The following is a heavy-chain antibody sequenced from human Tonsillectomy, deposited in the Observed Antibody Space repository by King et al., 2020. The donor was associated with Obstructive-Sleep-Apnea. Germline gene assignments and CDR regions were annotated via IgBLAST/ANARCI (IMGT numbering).Heavy chain of an antibody. CDR3: AGGGRGWGLSDAFDI. Sequence: VQLVESGGGLVQPGGSLRLSCAASGFTFSSYWMSWVRQAPGKGLEWVANIKQDGSEKYYVDSVKGRFTISRDNAKNSLYLQMNSLRAEDTAVYYCAGGGRGWGLSDAFDIWGQGTMVTVSS. CDR1: GFTFSSYW. D-gene: IGHD6-19*01. CDR2: IKQDGSEK. V-gene: IGHV3-7*01. J-gene: IGHJ3*02.